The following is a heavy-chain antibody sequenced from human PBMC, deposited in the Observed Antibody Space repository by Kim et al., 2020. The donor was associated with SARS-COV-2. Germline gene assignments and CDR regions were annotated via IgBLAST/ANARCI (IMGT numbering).Heavy chain of an antibody. J-gene: IGHJ4*02. CDR2: ININTGNP. CDR3: ARDVGITMVRGVIIPFDY. V-gene: IGHV7-4-1*02. D-gene: IGHD3-10*01. Sequence: ASVKVSCKASGYTFTSYAMNWVRQAPGQGLEWMGWININTGNPTYAQGFTGRFVFSLDTSVSTAYLQISSLKAEDTAVYYCARDVGITMVRGVIIPFDYWGQGTLVTVSS. CDR1: GYTFTSYA.